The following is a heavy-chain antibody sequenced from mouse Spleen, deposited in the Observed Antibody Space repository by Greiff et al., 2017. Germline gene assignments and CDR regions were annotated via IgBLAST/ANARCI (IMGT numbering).Heavy chain of an antibody. CDR3: ASQTGYYAMDY. CDR1: GFTFSDYG. CDR2: ISSGSSTI. D-gene: IGHD4-1*01. V-gene: IGHV5-17*01. J-gene: IGHJ4*01. Sequence: EVQLVESGGGLVKPGGSLKLSCAASGFTFSDYGMHWVRQAPEKGLEWVAYISSGSSTIYYADTVKGRFTISRDNAKNTLFLQMTSLRSEDTAMYYCASQTGYYAMDYWGQGTSVTVSS.